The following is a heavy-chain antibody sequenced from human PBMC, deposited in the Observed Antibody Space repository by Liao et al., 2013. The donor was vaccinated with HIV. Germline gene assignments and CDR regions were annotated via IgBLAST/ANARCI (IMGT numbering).Heavy chain of an antibody. CDR3: ARKDTAVDDVFDI. D-gene: IGHD6-19*01. CDR2: INYSGST. Sequence: QVQLEQWGAGLLKPSETLSLTCAVFGGSFRGYYWTWIRQPPGKGLEWIGEINYSGSTNCNPSLKSRVTISVDTSKNQFSLKLSSVTAADTALFYCARKDTAVDDVFDIWGQGTMVTVSS. J-gene: IGHJ3*02. CDR1: GGSFRGYY. V-gene: IGHV4-34*01.